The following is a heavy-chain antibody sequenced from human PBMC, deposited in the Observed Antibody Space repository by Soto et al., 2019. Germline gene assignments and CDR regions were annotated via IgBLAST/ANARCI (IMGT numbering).Heavy chain of an antibody. D-gene: IGHD3-3*01. CDR3: ARVGPKITIFGVVNDYHYGMDV. CDR1: GFTFSSYW. V-gene: IGHV3-7*01. Sequence: PGGSLRLSCAASGFTFSSYWMSWVRQAPGKGLEWVANIKQDGSEKYYVDSVKGRFTISRDNAKNSLYLQMNSLRAEDTAVYYCARVGPKITIFGVVNDYHYGMDVWGQGT. J-gene: IGHJ6*02. CDR2: IKQDGSEK.